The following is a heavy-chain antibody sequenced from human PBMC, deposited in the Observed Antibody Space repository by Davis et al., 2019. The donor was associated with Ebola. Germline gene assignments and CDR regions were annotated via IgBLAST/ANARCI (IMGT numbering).Heavy chain of an antibody. J-gene: IGHJ4*02. D-gene: IGHD3-22*01. CDR3: AREQYYYDSSGYYGYYFDY. Sequence: GESLKISCAASGFTFSSYSLNWVRQAPGKGLEWISYISSSGRTVYYADSVKGRFTISRDNAKNSLYLQMNSLRDEDTAVYYCAREQYYYDSSGYYGYYFDYWGQGTLVTVSS. CDR2: ISSSGRTV. CDR1: GFTFSSYS. V-gene: IGHV3-48*02.